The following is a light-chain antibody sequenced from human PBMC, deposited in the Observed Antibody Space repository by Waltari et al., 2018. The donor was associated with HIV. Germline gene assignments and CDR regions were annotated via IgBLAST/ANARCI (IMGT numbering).Light chain of an antibody. CDR3: GTWDSSLSAVV. CDR1: SSNIGNNY. J-gene: IGLJ2*01. CDR2: DKN. V-gene: IGLV1-51*01. Sequence: QSVLTQPPSVSAAPGQKVTISCSGSSSNIGNNYVSWYQQLPGTAPKLLIYDKNNRPSGIPDRLSGSKSGTSATLGITGLQTGDEADYYCGTWDSSLSAVVFGGGTKLTVL.